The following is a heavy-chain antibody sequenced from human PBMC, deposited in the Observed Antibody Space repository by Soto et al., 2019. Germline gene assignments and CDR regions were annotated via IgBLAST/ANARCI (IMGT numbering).Heavy chain of an antibody. J-gene: IGHJ4*02. CDR2: ISGSGGST. CDR3: AKGGSSTSCCYLNFDY. V-gene: IGHV3-23*01. CDR1: GFTFSSYA. Sequence: ESGGGLVQPGGSLRLSCAASGFTFSSYAMSWVRQAPGKGLEWVSAISGSGGSTYYADSVKGRFTISRDNSKNTLYLQMNSLRAEDTAVYYCAKGGSSTSCCYLNFDYWGQGTLVTVSS. D-gene: IGHD2-2*01.